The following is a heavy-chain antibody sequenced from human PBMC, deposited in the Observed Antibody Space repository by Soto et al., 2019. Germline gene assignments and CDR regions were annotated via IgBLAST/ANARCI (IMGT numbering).Heavy chain of an antibody. Sequence: GDSLKISCKVSGYSFTTYWIGWVRQMPGKGLECMGIIYPADSDTRYSPSFQGQVTISADKSISTAYLQWSSLKASDTAMYYCARPFDTSGWYDYRGQGTLVTVSS. CDR1: GYSFTTYW. CDR3: ARPFDTSGWYDY. J-gene: IGHJ4*02. CDR2: IYPADSDT. V-gene: IGHV5-51*01. D-gene: IGHD6-19*01.